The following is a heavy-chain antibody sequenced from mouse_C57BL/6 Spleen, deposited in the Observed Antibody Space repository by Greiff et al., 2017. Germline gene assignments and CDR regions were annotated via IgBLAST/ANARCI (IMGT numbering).Heavy chain of an antibody. J-gene: IGHJ3*01. V-gene: IGHV1-54*01. CDR3: ARWGEKLAWFAY. D-gene: IGHD3-1*01. CDR2: INPGSGGT. Sequence: QVHVKQSGAELVRPGTSVKVSCKASGYAFTNYLIEWVKQRPGQGLEWIGVINPGSGGTNYNEKFKGKATLTADKSSSTAYMQLSSLTSEDSAVYFCARWGEKLAWFAYWGQGTLVTVSA. CDR1: GYAFTNYL.